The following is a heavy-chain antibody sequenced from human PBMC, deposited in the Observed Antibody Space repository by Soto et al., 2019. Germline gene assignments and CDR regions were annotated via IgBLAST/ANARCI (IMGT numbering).Heavy chain of an antibody. J-gene: IGHJ4*02. V-gene: IGHV3-23*01. Sequence: GGSLRLSCAASGFTFSSYAMSWVRQAPGKGLEWVSAISGSGGSTYYADSVKGRFTISRDNSKNTLYLKMNSLRAEDTAVYYCASGTIMISSDFDYWGQGTLVTVSS. CDR3: ASGTIMISSDFDY. CDR1: GFTFSSYA. CDR2: ISGSGGST. D-gene: IGHD3-16*01.